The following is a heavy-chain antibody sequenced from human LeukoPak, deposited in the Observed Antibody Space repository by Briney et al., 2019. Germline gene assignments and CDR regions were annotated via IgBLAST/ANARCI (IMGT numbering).Heavy chain of an antibody. CDR3: ARAYCSGGSCYSGFDY. V-gene: IGHV4-4*07. CDR1: GGSISSYY. D-gene: IGHD2-15*01. J-gene: IGHJ4*02. Sequence: PSETLSLTCTVSGGSISSYYWSWIRQPAGKGLEWIGRIYTSGSTNYNPSLKSRVTMSVDTSKNQFSLKLNSVTAADTAVYYCARAYCSGGSCYSGFDYWGQGTLVTVSS. CDR2: IYTSGST.